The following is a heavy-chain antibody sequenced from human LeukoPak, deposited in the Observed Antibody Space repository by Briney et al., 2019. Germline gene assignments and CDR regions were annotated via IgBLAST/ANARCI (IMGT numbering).Heavy chain of an antibody. Sequence: SETLSLTCTVSGGSISSYYWSWIRQPPGKGLEWIGYIYYSGSTNYNPSLKSRVTISVDTSKNQFSLRLTSLTAADTAVYYCARVSAFYDFDYWGQGTLVTVSS. CDR1: GGSISSYY. D-gene: IGHD5/OR15-5a*01. CDR3: ARVSAFYDFDY. CDR2: IYYSGST. J-gene: IGHJ4*02. V-gene: IGHV4-59*01.